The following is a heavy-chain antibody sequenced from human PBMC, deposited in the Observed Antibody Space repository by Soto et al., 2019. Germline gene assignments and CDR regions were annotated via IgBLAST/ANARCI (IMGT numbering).Heavy chain of an antibody. CDR3: AAGSRALDYMDV. Sequence: GASVKVSCKASGFTFTSSAMQRVRQARGQRLEWIGWIVVGSGNTNYAQKFQERVAITRDMSTSTAYMELSILRSEDTAVYYCAAGSRALDYMDVWGKGTTVTVSS. CDR1: GFTFTSSA. V-gene: IGHV1-58*02. J-gene: IGHJ6*03. CDR2: IVVGSGNT.